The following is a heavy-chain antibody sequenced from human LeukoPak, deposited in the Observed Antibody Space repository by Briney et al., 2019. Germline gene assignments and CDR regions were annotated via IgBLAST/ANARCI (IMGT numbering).Heavy chain of an antibody. V-gene: IGHV4-4*07. J-gene: IGHJ4*02. CDR2: IYTSGST. Sequence: SETLSLTCTVSGGSISSYYWSWLRQPAGKGLEWIGRIYTSGSTNYNPSLKSRVTMSVDTSKNQFSLKLSSVTAADAAVYYCARGTFLTSLDYWGQGTLVTVSS. CDR3: ARGTFLTSLDY. CDR1: GGSISSYY. D-gene: IGHD3-9*01.